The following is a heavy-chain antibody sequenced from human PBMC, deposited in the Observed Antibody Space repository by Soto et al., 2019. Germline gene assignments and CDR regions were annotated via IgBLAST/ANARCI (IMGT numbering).Heavy chain of an antibody. V-gene: IGHV3-9*01. Sequence: SLRLSCAASGFTFEDYAMQWWLQFPGKGLEWVSGINWNSGSIGYGDSVKGRFAISRDNAKNSLHLQMNSLSAEDTAFYYCVKDESINWYSGHFRHWGQGTLVTVSS. CDR1: GFTFEDYA. CDR2: INWNSGSI. CDR3: VKDESINWYSGHFRH. J-gene: IGHJ1*01. D-gene: IGHD6-13*01.